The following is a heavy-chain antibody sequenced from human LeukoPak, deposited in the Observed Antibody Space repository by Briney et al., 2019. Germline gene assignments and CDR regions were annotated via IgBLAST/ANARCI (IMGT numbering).Heavy chain of an antibody. Sequence: GGSLRLSCAASGFTFSSYGMHWVRQAPGKGLEWVAVISYDGSNKYYADSVKGRFTISRDNSKNTLYLQMNSLRAEDTAVYYCAKAYGYNVFDYWGQGTLVTVSS. J-gene: IGHJ4*02. CDR2: ISYDGSNK. D-gene: IGHD5-24*01. V-gene: IGHV3-30*18. CDR1: GFTFSSYG. CDR3: AKAYGYNVFDY.